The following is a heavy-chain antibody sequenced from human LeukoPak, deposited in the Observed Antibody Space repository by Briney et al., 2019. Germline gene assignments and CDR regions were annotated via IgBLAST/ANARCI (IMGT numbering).Heavy chain of an antibody. CDR3: AKWGYGSGSYRYYYYYMDV. J-gene: IGHJ6*03. CDR2: ISSSGSTI. V-gene: IGHV3-48*03. CDR1: GFTFSSYE. Sequence: PGGSLRLSCAASGFTFSSYEMNWVRQAPGKGLEWVSYISSSGSTIYYADSVKGRFTISRDNAKNTLYLQMNSLRAEDTAVYYCAKWGYGSGSYRYYYYYMDVWGKGTTVTISS. D-gene: IGHD3-10*01.